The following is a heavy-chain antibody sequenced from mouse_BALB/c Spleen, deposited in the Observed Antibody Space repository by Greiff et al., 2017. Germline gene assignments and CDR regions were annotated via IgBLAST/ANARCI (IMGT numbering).Heavy chain of an antibody. CDR2: INPYNGAT. D-gene: IGHD2-4*01. CDR1: GYSFTGYY. Sequence: EVHLVESGPELVKPGASVKISCKASGYSFTGYYMHWVKQSHVKSLEWIGRINPYNGATSYNQNFKDKASLTVDKSSSTAYMELHSLTSEDSAVYYCARGMITPMDYWGQGTSVTVSS. J-gene: IGHJ4*01. CDR3: ARGMITPMDY. V-gene: IGHV1-31*01.